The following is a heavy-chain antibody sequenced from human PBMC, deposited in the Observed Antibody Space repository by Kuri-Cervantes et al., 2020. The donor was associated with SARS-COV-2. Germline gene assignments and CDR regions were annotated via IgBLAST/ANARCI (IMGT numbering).Heavy chain of an antibody. CDR1: GFTFSSYA. D-gene: IGHD5-18*01. J-gene: IGHJ6*02. CDR3: ARNRVDTSLASSWAQVRTSNAMDV. CDR2: IRGSGDIT. Sequence: GGSLRLSCAASGFTFSSYAMSWVRQAPGKGLEWVSAIRGSGDITYYADSVKGRFTISRDNAKNSLYLQMNTLRAEDTAVYYCARNRVDTSLASSWAQVRTSNAMDVWGQGTTVTVSS. V-gene: IGHV3-23*01.